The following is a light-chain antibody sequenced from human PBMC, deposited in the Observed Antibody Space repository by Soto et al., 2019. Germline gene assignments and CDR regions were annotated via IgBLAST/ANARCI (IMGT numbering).Light chain of an antibody. CDR2: VAS. Sequence: EIVMTQSPATLSVSPGERATLSCRASQSVSSNLAWYQQKPGQAPRLLIYVASTRATGSPARFSGSRSGTDVTLTISSLQSEYFEVYYCQQYNNWATFGHGTKVEIK. V-gene: IGKV3-15*01. CDR1: QSVSSN. J-gene: IGKJ1*01. CDR3: QQYNNWAT.